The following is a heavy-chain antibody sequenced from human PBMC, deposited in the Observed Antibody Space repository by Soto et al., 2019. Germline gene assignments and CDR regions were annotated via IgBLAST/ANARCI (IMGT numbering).Heavy chain of an antibody. CDR2: IKHDGSEK. J-gene: IGHJ4*02. Sequence: EVQLVESGGGLVQPGGSLRLSCAASGFTFSSYWMSWVRQAPGKGLEWVANIKHDGSEKYYVDSVKGRFTISRDNAKNSLYLQMNSMIAVGSAVYYCARNGRQLGCWGEGTLDTVSS. CDR3: ARNGRQLGC. D-gene: IGHD3-16*01. CDR1: GFTFSSYW. V-gene: IGHV3-7*01.